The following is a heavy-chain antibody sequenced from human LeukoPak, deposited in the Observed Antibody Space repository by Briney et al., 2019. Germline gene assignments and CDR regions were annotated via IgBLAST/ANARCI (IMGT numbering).Heavy chain of an antibody. CDR3: ARTYYDTLTGYYKAIDY. J-gene: IGHJ4*02. CDR2: IYWDDDK. V-gene: IGHV2-5*02. CDR1: GFSLSTSGVG. Sequence: SGPTLVKPTQTLTLTCTFSGFSLSTSGVGVGWIRQPPGEALEWLALIYWDDDKRYSPSLKSRLTITKDTSKNQVVLTMTNMDPVDTATYYCARTYYDTLTGYYKAIDYWGQGTLVTVSS. D-gene: IGHD3-9*01.